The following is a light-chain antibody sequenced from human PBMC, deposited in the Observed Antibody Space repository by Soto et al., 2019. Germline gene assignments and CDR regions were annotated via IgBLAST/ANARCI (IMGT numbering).Light chain of an antibody. J-gene: IGLJ2*01. Sequence: QSALTQPASVSGSPGQSITISCTGTSSDVGSYNLVSWYQQHPGKAPKLMIYDVSKRPSGVTDRFSGSKSGNTASLTISGLQAEDEADYYCCSYAGSYPQVVFGGGTKLTVL. CDR3: CSYAGSYPQVV. CDR2: DVS. V-gene: IGLV2-23*02. CDR1: SSDVGSYNL.